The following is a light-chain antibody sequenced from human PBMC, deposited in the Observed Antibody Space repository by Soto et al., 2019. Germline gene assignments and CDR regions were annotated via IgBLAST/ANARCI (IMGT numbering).Light chain of an antibody. CDR1: SSDVGGYNY. CDR3: SSYTSSSPYVV. V-gene: IGLV2-14*01. J-gene: IGLJ2*01. Sequence: QSALTQPASVSGSPGQSITISCTGSSSDVGGYNYVSWYQQHPGKAPKLMIYDVSNRPSGVSNRFSGSKSGNTASLTISGRQAADEDADYCSSYTSSSPYVVFGGGTKLTVL. CDR2: DVS.